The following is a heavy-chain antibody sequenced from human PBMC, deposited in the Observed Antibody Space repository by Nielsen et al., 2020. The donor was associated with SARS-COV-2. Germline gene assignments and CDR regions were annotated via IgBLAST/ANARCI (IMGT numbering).Heavy chain of an antibody. V-gene: IGHV1-46*01. CDR1: GYTFTSYY. CDR2: INPSGGST. CDR3: ARAPRDGSGLFDY. J-gene: IGHJ4*02. D-gene: IGHD3-10*01. Sequence: ASVKVSCKASGYTFTSYYMHWVRQAPGQGLEWMGIINPSGGSTSYAQKFQGRVTMTRNTSISTAYMELSSLRSEDTAVYYCARAPRDGSGLFDYWGQGTLVTVSS.